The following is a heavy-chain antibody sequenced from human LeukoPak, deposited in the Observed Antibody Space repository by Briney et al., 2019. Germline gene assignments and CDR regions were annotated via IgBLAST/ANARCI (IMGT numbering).Heavy chain of an antibody. CDR2: ISSSSSTI. V-gene: IGHV3-48*01. D-gene: IGHD3-3*01. CDR1: GFTFSTYG. J-gene: IGHJ4*02. CDR3: ARGVRFLEWLGPDY. Sequence: PGGSLRLSCAASGFTFSTYGMNWVRQAPGKGLEWVSYISSSSSTIYYADSVKGRFTISRDNAKNSLYLQMNGLRAEDTAVYYCARGVRFLEWLGPDYWGQGTLVTVSS.